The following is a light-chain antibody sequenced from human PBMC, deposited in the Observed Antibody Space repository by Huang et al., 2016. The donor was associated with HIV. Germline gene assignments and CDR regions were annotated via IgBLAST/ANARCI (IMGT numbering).Light chain of an antibody. CDR2: AAS. V-gene: IGKV1-27*01. Sequence: DIQMTQPPSSLSASVGDRVIIPCRASQVISNSLAWYQQKPGKVPNLLIYAASTLQSGVPSRFSSTGSGTDFALTISSLQPEDVATYCCQKYGGAPLFGGGTKVEIK. CDR3: QKYGGAPL. J-gene: IGKJ4*01. CDR1: QVISNS.